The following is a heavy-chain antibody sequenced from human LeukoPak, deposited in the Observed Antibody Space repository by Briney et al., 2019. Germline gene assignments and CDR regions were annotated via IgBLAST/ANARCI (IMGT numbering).Heavy chain of an antibody. CDR1: GFTFSSYG. CDR2: IRYDGSNK. V-gene: IGHV3-30*02. Sequence: GGSLRLSCAASGFTFSSYGMHWVRQAPGKGLEWVAFIRYDGSNKYYADSVKGRFTISRDNAKNSLYLQMNSLRGEDTAVYYCARGAAVGTSRFDYWGQGTLVTVSS. CDR3: ARGAAVGTSRFDY. J-gene: IGHJ4*02. D-gene: IGHD6-13*01.